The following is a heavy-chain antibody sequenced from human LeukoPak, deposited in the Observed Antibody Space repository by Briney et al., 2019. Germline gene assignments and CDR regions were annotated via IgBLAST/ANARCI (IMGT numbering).Heavy chain of an antibody. CDR3: AREIGYSSSMRP. J-gene: IGHJ5*02. V-gene: IGHV4-61*02. CDR1: GGSISSGSYY. CDR2: IYTSGST. D-gene: IGHD6-6*01. Sequence: PSQTLSLTCTDSGGSISSGSYYWSWIRQPAGKGLEWIGRIYTSGSTNYNPSLKSRVTISVDTSKNQFSLKLSSVTAADTAVYYCAREIGYSSSMRPWGQGTLVTVSS.